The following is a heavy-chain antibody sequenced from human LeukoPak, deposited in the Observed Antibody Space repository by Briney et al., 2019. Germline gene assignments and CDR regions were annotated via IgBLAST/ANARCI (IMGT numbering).Heavy chain of an antibody. J-gene: IGHJ4*02. D-gene: IGHD2-2*02. Sequence: SETLSLTCTVSGDSISSSSHYWGWIRQPPGKGLEWIGSIYYSGSTYYNPSLKSRVTISVDTSKNQFSLKLSSVTAADTAVYYCARLVKICSSTSCYMEGYFDYWGQGTLVTVSS. CDR1: GDSISSSSHY. CDR3: ARLVKICSSTSCYMEGYFDY. CDR2: IYYSGST. V-gene: IGHV4-39*01.